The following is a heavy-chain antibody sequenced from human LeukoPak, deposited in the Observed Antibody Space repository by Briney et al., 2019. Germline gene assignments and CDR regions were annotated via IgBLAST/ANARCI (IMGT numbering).Heavy chain of an antibody. CDR3: ARRREYSGYDGYYYYYMDV. D-gene: IGHD5-12*01. CDR1: GYTFTDYG. J-gene: IGHJ6*03. Sequence: ASVKVSCKSSGYTFTDYGISWVRQAPGQGLEWMGWISGYNGNTIYAQKLQGRLTMTTDTSTSTAYMELKSLRSDDTAVYYCARRREYSGYDGYYYYYMDVWGKGTTVTVSS. V-gene: IGHV1-18*01. CDR2: ISGYNGNT.